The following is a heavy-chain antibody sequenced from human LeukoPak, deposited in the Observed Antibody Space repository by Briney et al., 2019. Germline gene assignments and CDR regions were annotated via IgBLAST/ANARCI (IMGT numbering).Heavy chain of an antibody. J-gene: IGHJ4*02. D-gene: IGHD3-22*01. CDR1: GYSLINHW. V-gene: IGHV5-51*01. CDR2: IYPGNADA. CDR3: ARQGSYDNSGYSFDY. Sequence: GESLKISCKASGYSLINHWIGWVRQMPGKGLDWMGIIYPGNADATYSPSFQGQVTISADKSTTTVYLQWSSLKASDTAMYYCARQGSYDNSGYSFDYWGQGTLVTVSS.